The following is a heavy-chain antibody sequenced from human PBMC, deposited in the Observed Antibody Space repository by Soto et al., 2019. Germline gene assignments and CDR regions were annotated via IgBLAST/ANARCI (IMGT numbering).Heavy chain of an antibody. CDR2: IIPILGIA. J-gene: IGHJ1*01. D-gene: IGHD2-15*01. CDR3: AREDCSGGSCYPDDFQH. CDR1: GGTFSSYT. Sequence: SVKVSCKASGGTFSSYTISWVRQAPGQGLEWMGRIIPILGIANYAQKFQGRVTITADKSTSTAYMELSSLRSEDTAVYYCAREDCSGGSCYPDDFQHWGQGTLVTVSS. V-gene: IGHV1-69*04.